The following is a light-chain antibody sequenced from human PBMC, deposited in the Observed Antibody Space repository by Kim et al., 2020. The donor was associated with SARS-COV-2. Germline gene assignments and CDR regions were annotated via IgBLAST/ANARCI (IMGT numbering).Light chain of an antibody. CDR2: GAS. Sequence: PGERTPLSVRASQSVSSNSLAGYQQKPGRAPRLLIYGASSRATGIPDRFSGSGSGTDFTLTITRLEPEDFAVYYCQQYSSSPATFGQGTKVDIK. J-gene: IGKJ1*01. CDR1: QSVSSNS. V-gene: IGKV3-20*01. CDR3: QQYSSSPAT.